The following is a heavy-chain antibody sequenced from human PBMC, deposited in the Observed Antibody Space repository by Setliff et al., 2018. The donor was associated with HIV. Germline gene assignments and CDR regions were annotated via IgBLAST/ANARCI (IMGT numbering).Heavy chain of an antibody. CDR2: IIHSGSP. V-gene: IGHV4-34*12. CDR3: ARPVSKYFYGMDV. CDR1: GGSFSGYY. Sequence: PSETLSLTCAVYGGSFSGYYWSWIRQPPGKGLEWIGEIIHSGSPIYNSSLKSRVTISGDPSNNQLSLSLSSVTAADTAVYYCARPVSKYFYGMDVWGLGTTVTVSS. J-gene: IGHJ6*02.